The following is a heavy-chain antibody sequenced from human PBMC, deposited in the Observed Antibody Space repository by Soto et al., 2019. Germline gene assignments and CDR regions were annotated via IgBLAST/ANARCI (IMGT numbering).Heavy chain of an antibody. J-gene: IGHJ4*02. D-gene: IGHD1-26*01. V-gene: IGHV5-51*01. Sequence: PGESLKISCQGSGYSFASYWIGWVRQMPGKGPEWMGIVYPSDSDTRYSPPFQGQVTISADKSTATAYLQWSSLQASDTAMYYCARGPTTDYFDYWGQGALVTVSS. CDR2: VYPSDSDT. CDR1: GYSFASYW. CDR3: ARGPTTDYFDY.